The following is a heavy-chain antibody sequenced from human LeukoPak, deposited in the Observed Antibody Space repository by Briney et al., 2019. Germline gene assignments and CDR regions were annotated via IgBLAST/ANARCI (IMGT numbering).Heavy chain of an antibody. CDR1: GFTFSSYW. D-gene: IGHD3-3*01. CDR2: VHLDGRT. J-gene: IGHJ4*02. Sequence: GSLRLSCAASGFTFSSYWMTWVRQPPGKGLEWIGEVHLDGRTNYNPSLKSRLTISVDLSENHISLKLTSVTAADTAVYYCAREGGFFRPLDYSGQGTLVTVSS. V-gene: IGHV4-4*02. CDR3: AREGGFFRPLDY.